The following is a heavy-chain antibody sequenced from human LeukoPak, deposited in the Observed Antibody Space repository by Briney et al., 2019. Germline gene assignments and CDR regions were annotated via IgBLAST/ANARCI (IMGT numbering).Heavy chain of an antibody. Sequence: PGRSLRLSCAASGFTFSGCGMHWVRQAPGQGLEWVAVVSYDGSNKYYADSVKGRFTISRDNSKNTPYLQMNTLRAEDTAVYYCAKAGLGMATPMDLWGQGILVTVSS. CDR2: VSYDGSNK. J-gene: IGHJ4*02. CDR1: GFTFSGCG. V-gene: IGHV3-30*18. CDR3: AKAGLGMATPMDL. D-gene: IGHD5-24*01.